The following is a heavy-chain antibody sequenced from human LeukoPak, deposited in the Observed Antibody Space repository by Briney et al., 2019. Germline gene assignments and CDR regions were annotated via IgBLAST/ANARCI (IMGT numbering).Heavy chain of an antibody. Sequence: PGGSLRLSCAASGFTFSSYSMNWVRQAPGKGLEWVSSISSSGSYIYYADSVKGRFTISRDNAKNSLYLQMNSLRAEDTAVYYCARDNSKYYFDYWGQGTLVTVSS. J-gene: IGHJ4*02. CDR3: ARDNSKYYFDY. CDR1: GFTFSSYS. CDR2: ISSSGSYI. V-gene: IGHV3-21*01. D-gene: IGHD4-11*01.